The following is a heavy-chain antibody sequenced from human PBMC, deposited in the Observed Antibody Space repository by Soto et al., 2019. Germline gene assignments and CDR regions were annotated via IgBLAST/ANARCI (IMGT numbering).Heavy chain of an antibody. Sequence: GASVKVSCKASGYTFTGYYMHCVRQAPGQGLEWMGWINPNSGGTNYAQKFQGRVTMTRDTSISTAYMELSRLRSDDTAVYYCARDYFDWPSLDIWGQGTMVTVSS. V-gene: IGHV1-2*02. CDR3: ARDYFDWPSLDI. CDR2: INPNSGGT. CDR1: GYTFTGYY. J-gene: IGHJ3*02. D-gene: IGHD3-9*01.